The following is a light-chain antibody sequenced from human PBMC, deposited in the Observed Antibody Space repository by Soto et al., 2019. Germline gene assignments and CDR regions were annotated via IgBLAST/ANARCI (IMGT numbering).Light chain of an antibody. J-gene: IGLJ1*01. Sequence: HSVLTQPASVFGSPGQSITISCTGTSSDVGGYNFVSWYQQHPGKAPKLMIYEVSSRPSGVSNRFSGSKSGNTASLTISGLQPEDEADYYCSSYTTSSTLVFGTGTKVTVL. V-gene: IGLV2-14*03. CDR2: EVS. CDR3: SSYTTSSTLV. CDR1: SSDVGGYNF.